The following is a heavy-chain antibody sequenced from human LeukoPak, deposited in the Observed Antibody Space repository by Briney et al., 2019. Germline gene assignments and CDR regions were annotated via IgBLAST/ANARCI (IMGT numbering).Heavy chain of an antibody. J-gene: IGHJ4*02. Sequence: GGSLRLSCATSGFTFSSYAMSWVRQAPGKGLEWVSGIGASGGSTYYADSVKGRFTISRDNSKNTLYLQMNSLRTEDTAVYYFAKAERYDILTGLDYWGQGTLVTVSS. D-gene: IGHD3-9*01. CDR3: AKAERYDILTGLDY. V-gene: IGHV3-23*01. CDR2: IGASGGST. CDR1: GFTFSSYA.